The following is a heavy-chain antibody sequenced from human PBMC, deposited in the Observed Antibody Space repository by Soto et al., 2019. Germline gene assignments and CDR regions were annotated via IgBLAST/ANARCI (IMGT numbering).Heavy chain of an antibody. CDR1: GYTFTSYG. J-gene: IGHJ6*02. CDR2: ISAYNGNT. D-gene: IGHD6-6*01. V-gene: IGHV1-18*01. Sequence: QVQLVQSGAEVKKPGASVKVSCKASGYTFTSYGISWVRQAPGQGLEWMGWISAYNGNTNYAQKLQGRVTMTTDTTTSTAYMELRSLKSDDRALYYCARDSSSSPGGYYGMDVWGQGTTVTVSS. CDR3: ARDSSSSPGGYYGMDV.